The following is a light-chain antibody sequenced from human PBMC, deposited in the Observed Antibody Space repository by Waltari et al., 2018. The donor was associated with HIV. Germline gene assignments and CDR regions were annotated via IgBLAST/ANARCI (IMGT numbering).Light chain of an antibody. CDR1: TSNIGTNH. J-gene: IGLJ3*02. CDR3: ATWDDSLSGRWV. V-gene: IGLV1-47*01. CDR2: KNS. Sequence: QSVLTQPPSASGSPGQRGTISCFGSTSNIGTNHVYWYQQLPGAAPRLLIYKNSQRPSGFPDRFSGSKSGTSASLAISGLRSEDEAEYYCATWDDSLSGRWVFGGGTKLTVL.